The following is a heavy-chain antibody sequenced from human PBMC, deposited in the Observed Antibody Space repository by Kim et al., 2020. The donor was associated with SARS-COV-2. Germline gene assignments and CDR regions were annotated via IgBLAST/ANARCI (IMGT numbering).Heavy chain of an antibody. Sequence: GYADSVKGRFTISRDNAKNSLYLHINSRRAEDTALYYCAKVGVSFNAFDIWGEGTMVTVSS. CDR3: AKVGVSFNAFDI. V-gene: IGHV3-9*01. D-gene: IGHD3-22*01. J-gene: IGHJ3*02.